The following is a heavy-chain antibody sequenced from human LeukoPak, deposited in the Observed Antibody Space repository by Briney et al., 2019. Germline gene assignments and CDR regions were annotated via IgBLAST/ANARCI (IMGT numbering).Heavy chain of an antibody. Sequence: SVKVSCKASGGSFDNYAIIWVRQAPGQGLEWMGKIIPMFGLVDYAQRFQGRVRITADTSTRTAHMELSSLRSEDTAVYFCVRGVDPWGQGTLVTVSS. V-gene: IGHV1-69*04. CDR3: VRGVDP. J-gene: IGHJ5*02. CDR1: GGSFDNYA. CDR2: IIPMFGLV.